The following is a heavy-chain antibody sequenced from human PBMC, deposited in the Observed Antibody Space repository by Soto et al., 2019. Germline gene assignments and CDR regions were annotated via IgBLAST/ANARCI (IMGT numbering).Heavy chain of an antibody. CDR2: ISSSGSTI. J-gene: IGHJ6*02. CDR3: ARVEYSGYDGDLYYYGMDV. V-gene: IGHV3-11*01. Sequence: GGSLRLYCAASGFTFSDYYMSWIRQAPGKGLEWVSYISSSGSTIYYADSVKGRFTISRDNAKNSLYLQMNSLRAEDTAVYYCARVEYSGYDGDLYYYGMDVWGQGTTVTVSS. D-gene: IGHD5-12*01. CDR1: GFTFSDYY.